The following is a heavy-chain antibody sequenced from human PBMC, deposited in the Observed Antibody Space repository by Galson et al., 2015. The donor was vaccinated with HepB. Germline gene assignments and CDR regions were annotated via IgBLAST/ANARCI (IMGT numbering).Heavy chain of an antibody. CDR2: IKSKTDGETT. D-gene: IGHD3-10*01. J-gene: IGHJ5*02. Sequence: SLRLSCTASGFTFSNAWMNWVRQAPGKGLEWVGRIKSKTDGETTDYAAPVKSRFTISRDDSKNTLYLQMNSLKTEDTAVYYCTTDAIWFGVGWFDPWGQGTLVTVSS. CDR3: TTDAIWFGVGWFDP. CDR1: GFTFSNAW. V-gene: IGHV3-15*07.